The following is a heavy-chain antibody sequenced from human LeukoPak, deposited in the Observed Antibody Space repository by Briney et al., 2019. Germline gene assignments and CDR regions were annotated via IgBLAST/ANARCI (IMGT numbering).Heavy chain of an antibody. V-gene: IGHV3-7*01. J-gene: IGHJ6*03. CDR3: ASESYYGDYYMDV. CDR1: GFTFSSYW. CDR2: IKQDGSEK. Sequence: GGSLRLSCAASGFTFSSYWMSWVRQAPGKGLEWVANIKQDGSEKYYVDSVKGRFTISRDNAKNSLYLQMNSLRAEDTAVYYCASESYYGDYYMDVWGKGTTVTVSS. D-gene: IGHD1-26*01.